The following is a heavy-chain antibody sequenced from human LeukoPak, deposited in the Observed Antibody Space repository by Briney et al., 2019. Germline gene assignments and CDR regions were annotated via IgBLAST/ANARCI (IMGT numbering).Heavy chain of an antibody. CDR1: GGTFGSYA. CDR3: ARAEPRGYSGYDGVDY. CDR2: IIPIFGTA. V-gene: IGHV1-69*13. J-gene: IGHJ4*02. D-gene: IGHD5-12*01. Sequence: ASVKVSCKASGGTFGSYAISWVRQAPGQGLEWMGGIIPIFGTANYAQKFQGRVTITADESTSTAYMELSSLRSEDTAVYYCARAEPRGYSGYDGVDYWGQGTLVTVSS.